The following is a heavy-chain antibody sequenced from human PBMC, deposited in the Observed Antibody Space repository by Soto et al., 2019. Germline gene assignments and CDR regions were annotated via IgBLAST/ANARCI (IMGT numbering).Heavy chain of an antibody. J-gene: IGHJ6*01. CDR3: TSRCGPLGVLQLMRPFYYYGMDV. CDR1: GFTFSNAW. CDR2: IKSKTDGGST. Sequence: EVQLVESGGGLVKPGGSLRLSCAASGFTFSNAWMNWVRQAPGKGLEWVGHIKSKTDGGSTDYGAPVKERFTISRDDSKNTLYLQMHSLKTEDTAVYYCTSRCGPLGVLQLMRPFYYYGMDVWGQGTTVNVSS. V-gene: IGHV3-15*07. D-gene: IGHD6-6*01.